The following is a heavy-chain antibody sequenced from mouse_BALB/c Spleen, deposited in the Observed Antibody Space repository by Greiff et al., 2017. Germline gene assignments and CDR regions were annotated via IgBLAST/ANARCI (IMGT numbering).Heavy chain of an antibody. D-gene: IGHD1-1*01. J-gene: IGHJ3*01. CDR3: ARDGNYYGSSNWFAY. Sequence: VKLMESGPGLVAPSQSLSITCTVSGFSLTSYGVHWVRQPPGKGLEWLGVIWAGGSTNYYSALMSRLSISKDNSKSQVFLKMNSLQTDDTAMYYCARDGNYYGSSNWFAYWGQGTLVTVSA. CDR2: IWAGGST. V-gene: IGHV2-9*02. CDR1: GFSLTSYG.